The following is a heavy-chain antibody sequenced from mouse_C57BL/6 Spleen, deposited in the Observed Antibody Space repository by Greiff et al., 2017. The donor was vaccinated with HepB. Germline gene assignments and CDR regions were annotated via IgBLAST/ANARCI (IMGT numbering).Heavy chain of an antibody. CDR3: ARRDGYYPYYYAMDY. D-gene: IGHD2-3*01. CDR1: GYTFTSYW. Sequence: QVQLQQPGAELVRPGSSVKLSCKASGYTFTSYWLDWVKQRPGQGLEWIGHIYPSDSETHYNQKFKDKATLTVDKSSSTAYMQLSSLTSEDSAVYYCARRDGYYPYYYAMDYWGQGTSVTVSS. J-gene: IGHJ4*01. CDR2: IYPSDSET. V-gene: IGHV1-61*01.